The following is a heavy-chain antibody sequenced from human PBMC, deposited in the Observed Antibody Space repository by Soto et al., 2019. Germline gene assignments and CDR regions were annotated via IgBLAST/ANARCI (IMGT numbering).Heavy chain of an antibody. Sequence: GGSLRLSCAASGFTFSDYYMSWIRQAPGKGLEWVSYISSSGSTIYYADSVKGRFTISRDNAKNSLYLQMNSLRAEDTAVYYCARVDTAMVTYYFDYGGQGTLVTVSS. CDR3: ARVDTAMVTYYFDY. J-gene: IGHJ4*02. V-gene: IGHV3-11*01. D-gene: IGHD5-18*01. CDR1: GFTFSDYY. CDR2: ISSSGSTI.